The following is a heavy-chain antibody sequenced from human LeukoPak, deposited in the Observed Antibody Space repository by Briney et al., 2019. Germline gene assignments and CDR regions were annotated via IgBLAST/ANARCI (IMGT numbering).Heavy chain of an antibody. CDR1: GFTFSSYS. CDR3: AKDLSGGYPYYFDY. V-gene: IGHV3-21*01. J-gene: IGHJ4*02. CDR2: ISSSSTYI. D-gene: IGHD5-12*01. Sequence: GGSLRLSCAASGFTFSSYSMNWVRRGPGKGLEWVASISSSSTYIYYADSVKGRFTISRDNAKNSLYLHMNSLRAEDTAVYYCAKDLSGGYPYYFDYWGQGTLVTVSS.